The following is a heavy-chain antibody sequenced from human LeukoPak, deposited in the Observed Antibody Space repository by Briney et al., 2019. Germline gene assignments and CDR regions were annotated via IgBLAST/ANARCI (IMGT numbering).Heavy chain of an antibody. J-gene: IGHJ5*02. CDR1: GGSISSYY. Sequence: SETLSLTCTVSGGSISSYYWSWIRQPAGKGLEWIGRIYGSGSTNYNPSLKSRVTMSVDTSKNQFSLKFSSVTAADTAVYYCASHYYYDSKGFDPWGQGTLVTVSS. V-gene: IGHV4-4*07. CDR3: ASHYYYDSKGFDP. CDR2: IYGSGST. D-gene: IGHD3-22*01.